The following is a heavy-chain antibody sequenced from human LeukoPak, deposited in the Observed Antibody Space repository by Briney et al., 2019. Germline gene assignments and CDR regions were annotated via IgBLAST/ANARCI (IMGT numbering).Heavy chain of an antibody. CDR3: ATGYSYGGEYFQH. Sequence: ASVTVPCKVSGYTLTELSMHWVRQAPGKGLEWMGGFDPEDGETIYAQKFQGRVTMTEDTSTDTAYMELSSLRSEDTAVYYCATGYSYGGEYFQHWGQGTLVTVSS. CDR2: FDPEDGET. J-gene: IGHJ1*01. D-gene: IGHD5-18*01. V-gene: IGHV1-24*01. CDR1: GYTLTELS.